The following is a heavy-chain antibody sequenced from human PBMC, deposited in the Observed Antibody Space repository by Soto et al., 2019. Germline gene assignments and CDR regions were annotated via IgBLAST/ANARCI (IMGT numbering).Heavy chain of an antibody. CDR2: IKQDGSEK. J-gene: IGHJ3*02. CDR3: ARGETYYYDSSGYFLRAFDI. D-gene: IGHD3-22*01. Sequence: GGSLRLSCAASGFTFSSYWMSWVRQAPGKGLEWVANIKQDGSEKYYVDSVKGRFTISRDNAKNSLYLQMNSLRAEDTAVYYCARGETYYYDSSGYFLRAFDIWGQGTMVTVSS. V-gene: IGHV3-7*05. CDR1: GFTFSSYW.